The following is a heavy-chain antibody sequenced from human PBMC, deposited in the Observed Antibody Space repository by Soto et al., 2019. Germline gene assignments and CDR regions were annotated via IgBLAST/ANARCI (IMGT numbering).Heavy chain of an antibody. Sequence: QAQLQESGPGLVKPSQTLSLTCNVSGASITSEDYYWSWIRQPPGKGREWIGFMFYSGTTYYSPSLKRRVTVSAYTSKNRFSLKLSSVTAADTAVYYCARGLTHGRIQLWLRSARLESWGQGILVTVSS. CDR3: ARGLTHGRIQLWLRSARLES. D-gene: IGHD5-18*01. CDR2: MFYSGTT. J-gene: IGHJ4*02. CDR1: GASITSEDYY. V-gene: IGHV4-30-4*01.